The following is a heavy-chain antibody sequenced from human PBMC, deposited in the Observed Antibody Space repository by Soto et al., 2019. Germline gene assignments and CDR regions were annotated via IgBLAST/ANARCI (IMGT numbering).Heavy chain of an antibody. CDR2: ISGSGGST. V-gene: IGHV3-23*01. CDR1: GFTFSSYA. Sequence: PGGSLRLSCAASGFTFSSYAMSWVRQAPGKGLEWVSAISGSGGSTYYADSAKGRFTISRDNSKNTLYLQMNSLRAEDTAVYYCAKDHPDVVVVAAKKIGQLLGIFDYWGQGTLVTVSS. J-gene: IGHJ4*02. CDR3: AKDHPDVVVVAAKKIGQLLGIFDY. D-gene: IGHD2-15*01.